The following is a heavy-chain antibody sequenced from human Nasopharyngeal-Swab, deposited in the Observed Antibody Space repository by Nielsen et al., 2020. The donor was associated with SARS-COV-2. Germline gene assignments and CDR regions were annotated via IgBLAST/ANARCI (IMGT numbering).Heavy chain of an antibody. CDR2: IIPIFGTA. Sequence: SVKVSCKASGGTFSSYAISWVRQAPGQGLEWMGGIIPIFGTANYAQKFQGRVTITADKSTSTAHMELSSLRSEDTAVYYCARAHPGYSSSWYDYYYYYMDVWGKGTTVTVSS. CDR1: GGTFSSYA. J-gene: IGHJ6*03. D-gene: IGHD6-13*01. CDR3: ARAHPGYSSSWYDYYYYYMDV. V-gene: IGHV1-69*06.